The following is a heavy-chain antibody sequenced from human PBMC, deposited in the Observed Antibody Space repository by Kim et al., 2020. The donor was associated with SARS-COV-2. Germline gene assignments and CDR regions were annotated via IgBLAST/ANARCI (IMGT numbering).Heavy chain of an antibody. V-gene: IGHV3-48*02. CDR3: ARGGYYDILTGYYDY. D-gene: IGHD3-9*01. CDR1: GFTFSSYS. J-gene: IGHJ4*02. Sequence: GGSLRLSCAASGFTFSSYSMNWVRQAPGKGLEWVSYISSSSSTIYYADSVKGRFTISRDNAKNSLYLQMNSLRDEDTAVYYCARGGYYDILTGYYDYWGQGTLVTVSS. CDR2: ISSSSSTI.